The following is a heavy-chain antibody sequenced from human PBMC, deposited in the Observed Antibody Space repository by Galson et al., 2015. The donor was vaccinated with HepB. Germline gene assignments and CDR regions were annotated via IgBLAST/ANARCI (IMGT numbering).Heavy chain of an antibody. CDR1: GFTFSSYS. CDR2: ISSSSSYI. Sequence: SLRLSCAASGFTFSSYSMNWVRQAPGKGLEWVSSISSSSSYIYYADSVKGRFTISRDNAKNSLYLQMNSLRAEDTAVYYCARDRGGYSYGYLPCDYWGQGTLVTVSS. J-gene: IGHJ4*02. CDR3: ARDRGGYSYGYLPCDY. D-gene: IGHD5-18*01. V-gene: IGHV3-21*01.